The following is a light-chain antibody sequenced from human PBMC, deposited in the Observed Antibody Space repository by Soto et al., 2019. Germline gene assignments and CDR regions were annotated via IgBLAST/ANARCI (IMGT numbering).Light chain of an antibody. CDR3: GTWDSSLSAGV. CDR2: ENN. Sequence: QSVLTQPPSVSAAPGQKVTISCSGSSSNIGNNYVSWYQQLPGTAPKLLIYENNKRPSGIPDRFSGSKSGTSATLGITGLQTGYEADYYCGTWDSSLSAGVFGGGTKRTV. CDR1: SSNIGNNY. V-gene: IGLV1-51*01. J-gene: IGLJ2*01.